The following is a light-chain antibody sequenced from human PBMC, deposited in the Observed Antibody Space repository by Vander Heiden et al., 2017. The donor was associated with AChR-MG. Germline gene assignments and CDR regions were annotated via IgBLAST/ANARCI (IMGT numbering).Light chain of an antibody. CDR2: KAS. CDR3: LQDNTYPST. CDR1: PSISTW. J-gene: IGKJ1*01. V-gene: IGKV1-5*03. Sequence: DIQMAPSTPTLSASIAARVTITCRSSPSISTWLAWYQQKPGKAPNVLIYKASTLQSGVPSRFSGSGSGTEFTLTISSLQPDDFGIYYCLQDNTYPSTFGRGTKVEI.